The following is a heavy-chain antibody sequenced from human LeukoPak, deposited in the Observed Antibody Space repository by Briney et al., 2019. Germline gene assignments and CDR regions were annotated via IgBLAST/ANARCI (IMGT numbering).Heavy chain of an antibody. CDR1: GFTVSSIW. J-gene: IGHJ3*02. CDR3: ARHYSGSYYGAFDI. CDR2: IYSGGST. V-gene: IGHV3-53*01. Sequence: PGGSLRLSCAVSGFTVSSIWMSWVRQAPGKGLEWVSVIYSGGSTYYADSVKGRFTISRDNSKNTLYLQMNSLRAEDTAVYYCARHYSGSYYGAFDIWGQGTMVTVSS. D-gene: IGHD1-26*01.